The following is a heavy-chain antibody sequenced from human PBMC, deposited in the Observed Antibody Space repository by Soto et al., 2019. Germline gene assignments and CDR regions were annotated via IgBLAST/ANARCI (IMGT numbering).Heavy chain of an antibody. Sequence: GGSLRLSCSCSEFTLSNAWMGWVRQGAGKGMEWVGRIKRKTNGRTTHYAEPVKGRFTVSRNDSKNTLYLQMSSLNTDDTAVYYCTKADALNKHWGQGTLVTVSS. CDR2: IKRKTNGRTT. J-gene: IGHJ4*02. CDR1: EFTLSNAW. CDR3: TKADALNKH. V-gene: IGHV3-15*01.